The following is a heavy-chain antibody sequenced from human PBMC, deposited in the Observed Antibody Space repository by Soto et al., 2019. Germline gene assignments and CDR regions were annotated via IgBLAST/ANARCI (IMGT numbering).Heavy chain of an antibody. CDR3: ARELGMHGFDM. CDR2: MSHDGSDK. V-gene: IGHV3-30-3*01. D-gene: IGHD7-27*01. CDR1: GFTFSNYE. J-gene: IGHJ3*02. Sequence: QVQLVESGGGVVQPGRSLRLSCAASGFTFSNYEMHWVRQAPGKGLEWVASMSHDGSDKFYADSVKGRFTISRDNSKNTLYVQMNSLRGDDSAVYYCARELGMHGFDMWGQGTMVTVSS.